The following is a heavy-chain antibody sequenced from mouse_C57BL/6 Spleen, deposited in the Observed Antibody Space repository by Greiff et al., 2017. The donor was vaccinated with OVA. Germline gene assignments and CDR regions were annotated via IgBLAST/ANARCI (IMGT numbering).Heavy chain of an antibody. CDR1: GYTFTDYY. Sequence: QVQLKQSGAELVRPGASVKLSCKASGYTFTDYYINWVKQRPGQGLEWIARIYPGSGNTYYNEKFKGKATLTAEKSSSTAYMQLSSLTSEDSAVYFCARRGKAFDAMDYWGQGTSVTVSS. CDR2: IYPGSGNT. CDR3: ARRGKAFDAMDY. J-gene: IGHJ4*01. V-gene: IGHV1-76*01. D-gene: IGHD2-1*01.